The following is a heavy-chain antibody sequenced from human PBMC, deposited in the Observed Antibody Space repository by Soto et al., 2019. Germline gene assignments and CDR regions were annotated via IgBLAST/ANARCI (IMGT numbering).Heavy chain of an antibody. CDR3: AKDHHTTNYDILTGYYLAPDY. D-gene: IGHD3-9*01. V-gene: IGHV3-48*04. CDR1: GFIFSRYS. J-gene: IGHJ4*02. CDR2: ISSSGSTI. Sequence: GGSLRLSCAVSGFIFSRYSMNWVRQAPGKGLEWVSYISSSGSTIYYADSVKGRFTISRDNAKNSLYLQMNSLRAEDMAVYYCAKDHHTTNYDILTGYYLAPDYWGQGTLVTVSS.